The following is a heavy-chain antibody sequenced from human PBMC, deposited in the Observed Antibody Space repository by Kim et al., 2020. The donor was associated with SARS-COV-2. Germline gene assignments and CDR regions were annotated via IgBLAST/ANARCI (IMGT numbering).Heavy chain of an antibody. CDR1: GGSISSYY. Sequence: SETLSLTCTVSGGSISSYYWSWIRQPPGKGLEWFGYIYYSGSTNYNPSLKSRVTISVDTSKNQFSLKLSSVTAADTAVYYCARHRGLLGRYYYGMDVWGQGTTVTVSS. D-gene: IGHD3-16*01. J-gene: IGHJ6*02. V-gene: IGHV4-59*08. CDR3: ARHRGLLGRYYYGMDV. CDR2: IYYSGST.